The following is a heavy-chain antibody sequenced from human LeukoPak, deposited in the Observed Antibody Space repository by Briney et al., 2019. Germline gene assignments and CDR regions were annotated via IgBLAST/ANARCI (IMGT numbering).Heavy chain of an antibody. CDR2: INHSGST. D-gene: IGHD2-2*01. J-gene: IGHJ6*02. CDR1: GGSFSGYY. CDR3: ARDGVVVPAAMYYYYYGMDV. V-gene: IGHV4-34*01. Sequence: SETLSLTCAVYGGSFSGYYWSWIRQPPGKGLEWIGEINHSGSTNYNPSLKSRVTISVDTSKNQFSLKLSSVTAADTAVYYCARDGVVVPAAMYYYYYGMDVWGQGTTVTVSS.